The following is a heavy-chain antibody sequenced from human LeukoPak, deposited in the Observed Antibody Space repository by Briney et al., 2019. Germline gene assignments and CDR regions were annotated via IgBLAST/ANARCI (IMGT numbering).Heavy chain of an antibody. Sequence: SVKVSCKASGGTFSSYAISWVRQAPGQGLEWMGRIIPILGIANYAQKFQGRVTITADKSTSTAYMELSSLRSEDTAVYYCARPIWNIAAAGTGFWYYYGMDVWGQGTTVTVSS. CDR2: IIPILGIA. J-gene: IGHJ6*02. CDR3: ARPIWNIAAAGTGFWYYYGMDV. V-gene: IGHV1-69*04. D-gene: IGHD6-13*01. CDR1: GGTFSSYA.